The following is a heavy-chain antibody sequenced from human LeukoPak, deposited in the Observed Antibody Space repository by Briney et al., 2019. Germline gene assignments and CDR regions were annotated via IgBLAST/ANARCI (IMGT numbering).Heavy chain of an antibody. J-gene: IGHJ4*02. CDR1: GVSISTSTNY. CDR2: MFYRGST. D-gene: IGHD1-26*01. Sequence: SETLSLTCSVSGVSISTSTNYWAWIRQPPGKGLEWIGSMFYRGSTYHNPSLRSRVTISVDTSKNQFSLKLSSVTASDTAIFYCARQGGWGGAASLIEFWGQGTLVTVSS. CDR3: ARQGGWGGAASLIEF. V-gene: IGHV4-39*01.